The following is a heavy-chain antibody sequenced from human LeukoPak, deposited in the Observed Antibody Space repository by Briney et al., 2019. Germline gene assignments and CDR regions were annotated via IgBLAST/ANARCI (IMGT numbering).Heavy chain of an antibody. V-gene: IGHV1-2*02. J-gene: IGHJ3*02. CDR2: INPNSGGT. CDR1: GYTFTGYY. D-gene: IGHD3-9*01. CDR3: ARDTVLRYFDWLTHDAFDI. Sequence: ASVRVSCKASGYTFTGYYMQWVRQAPGQGLEWMGWINPNSGGTNYAQKFQGRVTMTRDTSISTAYMELSRLRSDDTAVYYCARDTVLRYFDWLTHDAFDIWGQGTMVTVSS.